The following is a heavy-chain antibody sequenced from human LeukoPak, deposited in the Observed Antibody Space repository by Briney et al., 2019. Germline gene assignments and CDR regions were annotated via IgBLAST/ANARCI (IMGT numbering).Heavy chain of an antibody. CDR3: ARARSGWFDFDY. CDR2: ISSSSSYI. CDR1: GFTFSSYS. D-gene: IGHD6-13*01. V-gene: IGHV3-21*01. Sequence: PGGSLRLSCAASGFTFSSYSMNWVRQAPGKGLEWVSSISSSSSYIYYADSVEGRFTISRDNAKNSLYLQMNSLRAEDTAVYYCARARSGWFDFDYWGQGTLVTVSS. J-gene: IGHJ4*02.